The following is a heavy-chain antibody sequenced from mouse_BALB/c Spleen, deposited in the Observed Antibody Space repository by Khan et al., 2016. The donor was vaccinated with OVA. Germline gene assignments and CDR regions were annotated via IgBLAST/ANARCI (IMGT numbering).Heavy chain of an antibody. J-gene: IGHJ3*01. Sequence: EVQLQESGPSLVKPSQSLSLTCSVTGDSITSGYWNWIRKFPGHKLEYMGYISYSGNTYYNPSLKRRISITRDTSKNQYYLQLNSVTTEDTATFYCACELRGFTYWGQGTLVTVSA. CDR1: GDSITSGY. V-gene: IGHV3-8*02. CDR2: ISYSGNT. D-gene: IGHD1-1*01. CDR3: ACELRGFTY.